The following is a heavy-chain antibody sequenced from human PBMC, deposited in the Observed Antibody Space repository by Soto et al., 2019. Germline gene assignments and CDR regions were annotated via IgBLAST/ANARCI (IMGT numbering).Heavy chain of an antibody. CDR1: GYTFTGFG. CDR2: INVYNGYT. D-gene: IGHD1-26*01. CDR3: ARWDR. Sequence: QIRLVQSGAEVKKPGASVKVSCKASGYTFTGFGISWVRQAPGQGLEWMGWINVYNGYTNYVQHLQGRVTLTTDTSTSTAYMELRSLRYDDTAVYYCARWDRWGQGTLVTVSS. V-gene: IGHV1-18*01. J-gene: IGHJ4*02.